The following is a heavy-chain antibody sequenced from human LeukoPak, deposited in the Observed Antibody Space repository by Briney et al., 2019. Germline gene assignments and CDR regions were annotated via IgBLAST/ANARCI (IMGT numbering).Heavy chain of an antibody. J-gene: IGHJ6*02. D-gene: IGHD3-10*01. Sequence: GGSLRLSCAASGFTFSSYAMSWVRQAPGKGLEWVSAISGSGGSTYYADSVKGRFTISRDNSKNTLYLQMNSLRAEDTAVYYCARGWFGSRNMDVWGQGTTVTVSS. CDR1: GFTFSSYA. V-gene: IGHV3-23*01. CDR3: ARGWFGSRNMDV. CDR2: ISGSGGST.